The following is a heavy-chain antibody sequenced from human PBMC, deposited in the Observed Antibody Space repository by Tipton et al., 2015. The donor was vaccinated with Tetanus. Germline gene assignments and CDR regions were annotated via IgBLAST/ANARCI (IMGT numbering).Heavy chain of an antibody. CDR1: GGSIINTTW. CDR2: IFHSGTA. V-gene: IGHV4-4*02. J-gene: IGHJ4*02. D-gene: IGHD1-26*01. Sequence: QLVQSGAEVKPSGTLSLTCTVSGGSIINTTWLTWVRQPPGKGLEWLGDIFHSGTAYYSPSLKSRLTISLDKSNNHLSLKMTSMTAADTAVYYCARGLPREPFYFDYWGQGKQVTVSA. CDR3: ARGLPREPFYFDY.